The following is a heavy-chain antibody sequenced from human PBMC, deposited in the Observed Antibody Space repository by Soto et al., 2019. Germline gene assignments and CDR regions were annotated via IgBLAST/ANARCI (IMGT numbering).Heavy chain of an antibody. CDR1: GFTFSNYG. CDR2: IRNDGSNE. D-gene: IGHD3-16*01. Sequence: GGSLRLSCAASGFTFSNYGMHWIRQAPGKGLEWVAVIRNDGSNEYYADSVKGRFTISRDNPKHTLYLQMNSLRAEDTAVYYCAKGPAGGDTHRSADYWGQGALVTVSS. CDR3: AKGPAGGDTHRSADY. J-gene: IGHJ4*02. V-gene: IGHV3-30*18.